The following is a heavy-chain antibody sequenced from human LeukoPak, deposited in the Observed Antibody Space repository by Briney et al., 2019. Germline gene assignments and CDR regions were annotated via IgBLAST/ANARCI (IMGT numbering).Heavy chain of an antibody. CDR1: GGSISSYY. Sequence: SETLSLTCTVSGGSISSYYWGWIRQPPGKGLEWIGSTYHSGSTYYNPSLKSRVTISVDTSKSQFSLKLSSVTAADTAVYYCAGIVATTPLFHYRGQGTLVTVSS. V-gene: IGHV4-38-2*02. CDR2: TYHSGST. CDR3: AGIVATTPLFHY. J-gene: IGHJ4*01. D-gene: IGHD5-12*01.